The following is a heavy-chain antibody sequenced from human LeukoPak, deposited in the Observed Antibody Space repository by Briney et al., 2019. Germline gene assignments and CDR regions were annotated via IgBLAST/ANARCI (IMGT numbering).Heavy chain of an antibody. J-gene: IGHJ5*01. CDR2: IKRDGNEK. CDR1: GFTFSRYW. D-gene: IGHD3-10*01. CDR3: AKEGAYPIITYDS. V-gene: IGHV3-7*01. Sequence: GGFLRLSCVASGFTFSRYWMNWVRQAPGKGLEWVANIKRDGNEKNYVDSVKGRFSISRDNAKNSLYLQMDSLRAEDTAVYYCAKEGAYPIITYDSWGQGALVTVSS.